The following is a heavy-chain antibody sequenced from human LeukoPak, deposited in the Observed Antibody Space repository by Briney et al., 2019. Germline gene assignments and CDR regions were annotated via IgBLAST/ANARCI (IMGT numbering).Heavy chain of an antibody. CDR1: GGSISSYY. V-gene: IGHV4-38-2*02. CDR3: AKDRSRDCTNGVCHFDY. J-gene: IGHJ4*02. D-gene: IGHD2-8*01. Sequence: SETLSLTCTVSGGSISSYYWGWIRQPPGKGLEWIGSIYHSGSTYYNPSLTSRVTISVDTSKNQFSLKLSSVTAADTAVYYCAKDRSRDCTNGVCHFDYWGQGTLVTVSS. CDR2: IYHSGST.